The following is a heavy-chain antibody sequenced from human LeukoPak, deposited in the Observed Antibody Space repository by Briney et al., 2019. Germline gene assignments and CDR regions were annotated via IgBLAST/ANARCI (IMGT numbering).Heavy chain of an antibody. Sequence: PGGSLRLSCAASGFTFSSYAMSWVRQAPGKGLEWVSAISGSGGTTYYADSVKGRFTISRDDSKNTAYLQMNSLKTEDTAVYYCTRGERGAFDIWGQGTMVTVSS. J-gene: IGHJ3*02. CDR3: TRGERGAFDI. CDR2: ISGSGGTT. CDR1: GFTFSSYA. V-gene: IGHV3-23*01.